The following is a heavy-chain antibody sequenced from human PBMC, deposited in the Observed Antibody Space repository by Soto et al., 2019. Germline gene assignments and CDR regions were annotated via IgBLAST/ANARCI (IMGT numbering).Heavy chain of an antibody. CDR1: GYTFTSYA. CDR3: ARVGRGDYVNYYYYMDV. V-gene: IGHV1-3*01. CDR2: INAGNGNT. D-gene: IGHD4-17*01. J-gene: IGHJ6*03. Sequence: ASVKVSCKASGYTFTSYAMHWVRQAPGQRLEWMGWINAGNGNTKYSQKFQGRVTITRDTSASTAYMELSSLRSEDTAVYYCARVGRGDYVNYYYYMDVWGKGTTVTVSS.